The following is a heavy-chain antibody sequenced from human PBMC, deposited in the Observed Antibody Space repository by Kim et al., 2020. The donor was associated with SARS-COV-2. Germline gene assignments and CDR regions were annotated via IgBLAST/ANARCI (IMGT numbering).Heavy chain of an antibody. CDR2: IRKDGGEK. D-gene: IGHD6-25*01. CDR1: GFTFGAFW. V-gene: IGHV3-7*01. J-gene: IGHJ4*02. Sequence: GGSLRLSCAASGFTFGAFWMTWVRQAPGKGLEWVANIRKDGGEKYYVDSVKGRFTISRDNAKNSLYLLMNSLRVEDTAVYYCASTNLAANWGQGTLVTV. CDR3: ASTNLAAN.